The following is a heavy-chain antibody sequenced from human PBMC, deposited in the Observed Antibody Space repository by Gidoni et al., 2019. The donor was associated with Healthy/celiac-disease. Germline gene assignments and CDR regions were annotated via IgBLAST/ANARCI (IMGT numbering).Heavy chain of an antibody. CDR2: FDPEDGET. Sequence: QVQLVQSGAEVKKPGASGQVSCKVSGYTLTALSMNWVRQAPGKGLEGMGGFDPEDGETIDEQKFQGRVTMTEDTSTDTAYMELSSLRSEDTAVYYCATGLRGIAAAGTGAHYFDYWGQGTLVTVSS. CDR3: ATGLRGIAAAGTGAHYFDY. CDR1: GYTLTALS. D-gene: IGHD6-13*01. J-gene: IGHJ4*02. V-gene: IGHV1-24*01.